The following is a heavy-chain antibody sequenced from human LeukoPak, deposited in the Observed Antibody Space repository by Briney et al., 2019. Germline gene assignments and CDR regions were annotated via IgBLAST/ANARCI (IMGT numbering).Heavy chain of an antibody. CDR3: ARGREYSSSSGGWFDP. Sequence: GASVKVSCKASGYTFTSYDINWGRQATGQGLEWMGWMNPNSGNTGYAQKFQCRVTMTRNPSISTAYMELSSLRSEDTAVYYCARGREYSSSSGGWFDPWGQGTLVTVSS. J-gene: IGHJ5*02. V-gene: IGHV1-8*01. D-gene: IGHD6-6*01. CDR2: MNPNSGNT. CDR1: GYTFTSYD.